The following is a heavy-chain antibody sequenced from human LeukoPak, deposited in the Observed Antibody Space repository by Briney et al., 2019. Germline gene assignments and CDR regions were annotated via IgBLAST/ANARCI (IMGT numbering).Heavy chain of an antibody. CDR3: ARQAYYSESGSWTGFDY. J-gene: IGHJ4*02. Sequence: SETLSLTCAVYGGSFSGYYWSWIRQPPGKGLEWSGYIYSNENTNYNPSLKSRVTMSVDTSKNQFSLRLSSVTAADTAVYYCARQAYYSESGSWTGFDYWGQGTLVPVSS. D-gene: IGHD3-10*01. V-gene: IGHV4-4*09. CDR1: GGSFSGYY. CDR2: IYSNENT.